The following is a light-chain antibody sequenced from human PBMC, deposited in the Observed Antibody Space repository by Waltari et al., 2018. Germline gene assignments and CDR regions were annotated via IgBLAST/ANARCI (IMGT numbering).Light chain of an antibody. J-gene: IGLJ3*02. Sequence: QSVLTQPPSVSGAPGPRVTISCTGRGSNIGAGHDVHWYQQLPRAAPKLLIYGSSSRPLGVPDRFFGSTSGTSASLAIIGLQAEDEADYYCQSYDTSLSVVFGGGTKLTVL. CDR1: GSNIGAGHD. CDR2: GSS. V-gene: IGLV1-40*01. CDR3: QSYDTSLSVV.